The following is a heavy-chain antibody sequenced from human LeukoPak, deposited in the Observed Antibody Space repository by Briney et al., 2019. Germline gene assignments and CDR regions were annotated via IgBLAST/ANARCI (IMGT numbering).Heavy chain of an antibody. Sequence: PGRSLRLSCAASGFTFSNYGMHWVRQAPGKGLEWEAVIWYDGSNKYYADSVKGRFTISRDSSKNTLYLQMNSLRAEDTAVYYCARDKEGPYSGSYGIIDYWGQGTLVTVSS. CDR1: GFTFSNYG. CDR2: IWYDGSNK. J-gene: IGHJ4*02. V-gene: IGHV3-33*01. CDR3: ARDKEGPYSGSYGIIDY. D-gene: IGHD1-26*01.